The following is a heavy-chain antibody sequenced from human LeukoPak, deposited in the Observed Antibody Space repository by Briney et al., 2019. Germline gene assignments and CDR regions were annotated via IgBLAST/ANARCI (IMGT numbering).Heavy chain of an antibody. J-gene: IGHJ2*01. D-gene: IGHD3-9*01. V-gene: IGHV1-69*13. Sequence: ASVKVSCKASGGTFSSYAISWVRQAPGQGLEWKGGIIPIFGTANYAQKFQGRVTITADESTSTAYMELSSLRSEDTAVYYCARCLGCYDILTGYYDAGGLHWYFDLWGRGTLVTVSS. CDR1: GGTFSSYA. CDR3: ARCLGCYDILTGYYDAGGLHWYFDL. CDR2: IIPIFGTA.